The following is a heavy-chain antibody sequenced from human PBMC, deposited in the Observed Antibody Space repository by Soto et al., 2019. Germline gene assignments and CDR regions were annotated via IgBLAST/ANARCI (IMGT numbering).Heavy chain of an antibody. CDR2: IYYSGST. CDR3: GRDLYTGYDLAYNWFDP. CDR1: GGSISSYY. V-gene: IGHV4-59*01. J-gene: IGHJ5*02. D-gene: IGHD5-12*01. Sequence: SETLSLTCTVSGGSISSYYWSWIRQPPGKGLEWIGYIYYSGSTNYNPSLKSRVTISVDTSKNQFSLKLSSVTAADTAVYYCGRDLYTGYDLAYNWFDPWGQGTLVTVSS.